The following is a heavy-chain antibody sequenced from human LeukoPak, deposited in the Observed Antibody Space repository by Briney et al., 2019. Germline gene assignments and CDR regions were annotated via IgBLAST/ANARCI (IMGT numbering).Heavy chain of an antibody. CDR2: IYIDGGRT. J-gene: IGHJ6*02. Sequence: GGSLRLSCEASGFTFSAYAMTWVRQGPGKGLVWVSRIYIDGGRTAYADSVRGRFTISRDNAKNTVYLHMTSLTAEDTAVYFCARGLMDDYGTDVWGQGTTVTVSS. CDR1: GFTFSAYA. D-gene: IGHD3/OR15-3a*01. V-gene: IGHV3-74*01. CDR3: ARGLMDDYGTDV.